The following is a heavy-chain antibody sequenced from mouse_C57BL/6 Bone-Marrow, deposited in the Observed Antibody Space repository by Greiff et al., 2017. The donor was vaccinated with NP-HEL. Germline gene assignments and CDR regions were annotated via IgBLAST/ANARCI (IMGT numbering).Heavy chain of an antibody. V-gene: IGHV5-6*02. CDR2: ISSGGSYT. CDR3: ARRGWLLWYFDV. D-gene: IGHD2-3*01. CDR1: GFTFSSYG. Sequence: EVNVVESGGDLVKPGGSLKLSCAASGFTFSSYGMSWVRQTPDKRLEWVATISSGGSYTYYPDSVKGRFTISRDNAKNTLYLQMSSLKSEDTAMYYCARRGWLLWYFDVWGTGTTVTVSS. J-gene: IGHJ1*03.